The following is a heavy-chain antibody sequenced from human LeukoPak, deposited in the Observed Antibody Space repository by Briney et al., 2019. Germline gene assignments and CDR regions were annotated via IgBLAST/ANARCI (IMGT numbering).Heavy chain of an antibody. CDR3: AKDLSTSWYRFDC. V-gene: IGHV3-48*03. Sequence: GGSLRLSCVSSGFTFSSYVMNWVRQAPGKGLEWVSYISSGGSTIYYADSVKGRFTISRDNAKNSLYLQMNSLRAEDTAVYYCAKDLSTSWYRFDCWGQGTLVTVSS. D-gene: IGHD6-13*01. CDR2: ISSGGSTI. J-gene: IGHJ4*02. CDR1: GFTFSSYV.